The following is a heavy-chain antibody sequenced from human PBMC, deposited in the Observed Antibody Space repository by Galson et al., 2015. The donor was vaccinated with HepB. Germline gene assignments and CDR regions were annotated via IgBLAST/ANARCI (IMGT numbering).Heavy chain of an antibody. CDR3: ARDGAGHYDILTGYYGPGHFDY. D-gene: IGHD3-9*01. CDR1: GFTFSSYG. J-gene: IGHJ4*02. Sequence: SLRLSCAASGFTFSSYGMHWVRQAPGKGLEWVAVIWYDGSNKYYADSVKGRFTISRDNSKNTLYLQMNSLRAEDTAVYYCARDGAGHYDILTGYYGPGHFDYWGQGTLVTVSS. V-gene: IGHV3-33*01. CDR2: IWYDGSNK.